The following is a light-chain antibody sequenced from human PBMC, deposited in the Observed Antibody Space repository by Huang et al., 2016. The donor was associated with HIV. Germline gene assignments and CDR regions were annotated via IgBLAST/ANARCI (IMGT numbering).Light chain of an antibody. CDR1: QSISSY. CDR3: QQRHSIPIT. V-gene: IGKV1-39*01. Sequence: DIQMTQSPSSLSASVGDRVTITCRASQSISSYVNWYQQKPGKDPQRLIYGASSLQSGVPSRGGGSGSGTDFTLPISSRQPEDFATYYCQQRHSIPITFGQGTRLDIK. CDR2: GAS. J-gene: IGKJ5*01.